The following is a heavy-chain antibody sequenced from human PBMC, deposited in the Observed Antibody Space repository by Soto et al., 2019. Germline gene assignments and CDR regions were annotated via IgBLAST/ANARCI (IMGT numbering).Heavy chain of an antibody. CDR2: ISSSGGPI. Sequence: EAQLVESGGALVQPGGSLRLSCAASGFTFSIYALNWVRQAPGKGLEWVAYISSSGGPIYYADSVKGRFTVSRDDARNYLFLQMDSLSAEDTAVYFCAKLDHADFWGRGTWVTVSS. CDR1: GFTFSIYA. CDR3: AKLDHADF. D-gene: IGHD2-2*03. J-gene: IGHJ4*02. V-gene: IGHV3-48*01.